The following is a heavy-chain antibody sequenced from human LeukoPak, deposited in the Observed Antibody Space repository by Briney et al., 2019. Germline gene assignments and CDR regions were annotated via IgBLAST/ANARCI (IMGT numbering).Heavy chain of an antibody. V-gene: IGHV3-74*01. J-gene: IGHJ4*02. D-gene: IGHD5-12*01. CDR2: INSDGSST. Sequence: AGGSLRLSCAASGFTFSSYWMHWVRQGPGMGLVWVSRINSDGSSTIYADSVKGRFTISRDNSRNMVYLQMNSLRVEDTAVYYCAKTYSRESGYDFFFHCWGQGTRVTVSS. CDR1: GFTFSSYW. CDR3: AKTYSRESGYDFFFHC.